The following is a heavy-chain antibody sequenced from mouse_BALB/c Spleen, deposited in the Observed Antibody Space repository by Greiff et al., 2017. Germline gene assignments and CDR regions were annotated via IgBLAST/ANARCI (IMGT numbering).Heavy chain of an antibody. CDR3: ASYRYDDGYIDY. J-gene: IGHJ2*01. CDR1: GYSITSGYY. CDR2: ISYDGSN. V-gene: IGHV3-6*02. Sequence: EVKLMESGPGLVKPSQSLSLTCSVTGYSITSGYYWYWIRQFPGNKLEWMGYISYDGSNNYNPSLKNRISITRDTSKNQFFLKLNSVTTEDTATYYCASYRYDDGYIDYWGQGTALTVSS. D-gene: IGHD2-14*01.